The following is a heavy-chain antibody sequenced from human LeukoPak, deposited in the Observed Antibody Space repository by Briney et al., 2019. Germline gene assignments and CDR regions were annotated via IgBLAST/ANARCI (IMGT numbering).Heavy chain of an antibody. CDR2: ISYDGSNK. J-gene: IGHJ4*02. CDR1: GFTFSSYG. CDR3: ARTALVVPAKSYDY. V-gene: IGHV3-30*03. D-gene: IGHD2-2*01. Sequence: GGSLRLSCAASGFTFSSYGMHWVRQAPGKGLEWVAVISYDGSNKYYADSVKGRFTISRDNSRNTLYLQMNSLRSDDTAVYYCARTALVVPAKSYDYWGQGTLVTVSS.